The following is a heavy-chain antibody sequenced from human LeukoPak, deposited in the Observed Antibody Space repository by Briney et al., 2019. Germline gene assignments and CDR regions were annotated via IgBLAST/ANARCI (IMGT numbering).Heavy chain of an antibody. V-gene: IGHV4-34*01. J-gene: IGHJ4*02. CDR1: GGSFSGYY. CDR3: ASGITAHDY. D-gene: IGHD6-6*01. Sequence: SETLSLTCAVYGGSFSGYYWSWVRQPPGKGLEWIGEIYHSGSTNYNPSLKSRVTISVDKSKNQFSLKLSSVTAADTAVYYCASGITAHDYWGQGTLVTVSS. CDR2: IYHSGST.